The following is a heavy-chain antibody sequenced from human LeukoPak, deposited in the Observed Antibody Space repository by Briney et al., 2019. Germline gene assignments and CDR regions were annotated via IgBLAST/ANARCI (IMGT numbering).Heavy chain of an antibody. CDR2: IYYSGST. V-gene: IGHV4-31*01. CDR3: ASSVVPAAYYFDY. Sequence: SQTLSLTCTVSGGSISSGGYYWSWIRQHPGKGLEWIGYIYYSGSTYYNPSLKSQVTISVDTSKNQFSLKLSSVTAADTAVYYCASSVVPAAYYFDYWGQGTLVTVSS. J-gene: IGHJ4*02. CDR1: GGSISSGGYY. D-gene: IGHD2-2*01.